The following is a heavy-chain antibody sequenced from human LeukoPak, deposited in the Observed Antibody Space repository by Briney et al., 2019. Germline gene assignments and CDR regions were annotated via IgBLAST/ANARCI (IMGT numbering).Heavy chain of an antibody. CDR2: IKRDGSEK. D-gene: IGHD6-19*01. J-gene: IGHJ3*01. CDR1: EFTFSRYW. V-gene: IGHV3-7*04. CDR3: ARVASDRYGDAFDV. Sequence: GGSLRLSCAASEFTFSRYWMSWVRQAPGKGLEWVANIKRDGSEKYYVDSVKGRFTIARDNVKKSLYLQMNSLRVEGTALYYCARVASDRYGDAFDVWGQGTMVTVSS.